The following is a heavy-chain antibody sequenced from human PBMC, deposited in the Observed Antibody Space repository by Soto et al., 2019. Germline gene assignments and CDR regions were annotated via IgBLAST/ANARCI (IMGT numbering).Heavy chain of an antibody. Sequence: ASVKVSCKASGYTFTNYAMHWVRQAPGQRLEWMGWINTGKGNTKYSQKFQGRVTITSDTSAITAYMDLSSLRSEDTAMYYCARAGDDCSAANCYVIDYWGQGTLVTVSS. CDR2: INTGKGNT. V-gene: IGHV1-3*04. J-gene: IGHJ4*02. CDR3: ARAGDDCSAANCYVIDY. D-gene: IGHD2-2*01. CDR1: GYTFTNYA.